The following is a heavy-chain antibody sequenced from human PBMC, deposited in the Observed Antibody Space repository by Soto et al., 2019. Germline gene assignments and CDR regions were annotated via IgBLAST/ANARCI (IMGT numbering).Heavy chain of an antibody. Sequence: SETPPLTCTVSGGSRSSRSDYWCWIRQPPGKGLEWIGSVYYSWSTYDNPSLKSRVTISVDTPKTQFSLKLSSGTAADASVYYCERLQGVNSFACWGRGTLVTVSS. CDR2: VYYSWST. V-gene: IGHV4-39*01. CDR1: GGSRSSRSDY. J-gene: IGHJ4*02. D-gene: IGHD3-10*01. CDR3: ERLQGVNSFAC.